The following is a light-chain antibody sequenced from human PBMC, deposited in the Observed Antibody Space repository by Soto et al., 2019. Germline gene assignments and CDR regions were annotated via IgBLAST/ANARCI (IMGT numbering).Light chain of an antibody. CDR3: QQSYSTPKT. Sequence: DIQMTQSPSSLSASVGDRVTITCRASQSITTYLNWYQQKPGKAPKLVISAASSLESGIPSRFSGSGSGIDFTLTISSLQPEDFATYYCQQSYSTPKTFGQGTKVEFK. CDR1: QSITTY. J-gene: IGKJ1*01. CDR2: AAS. V-gene: IGKV1-39*01.